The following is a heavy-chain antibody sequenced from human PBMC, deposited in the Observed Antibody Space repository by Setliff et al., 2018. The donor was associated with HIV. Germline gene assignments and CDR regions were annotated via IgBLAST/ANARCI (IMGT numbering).Heavy chain of an antibody. CDR1: SDSIRFYY. V-gene: IGHV4-59*08. D-gene: IGHD3-16*01. CDR2: VYYTGST. Sequence: PSETLSLTCTVSSDSIRFYYWTWIRQPPGKGLEWIGNVYYTGSTNYNPSLKIRVTISSDTSKNQFSLQLRSVTAADTAVYYCARHLHPRYGMDVWGQNWFDPWGQGTLVTVSS. CDR3: ARHLHPRYGMDVWGQNWFDP. J-gene: IGHJ5*02.